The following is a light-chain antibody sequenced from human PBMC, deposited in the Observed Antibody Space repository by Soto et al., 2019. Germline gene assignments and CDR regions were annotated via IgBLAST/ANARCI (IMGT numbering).Light chain of an antibody. V-gene: IGKV3-20*01. CDR2: ATS. Sequence: ENVLTQSPGTLSLSPGERATLSCRASQNVDSRYLAWYQQKPGQAPSLLVYATSSRAAGIPDRFSGSGSRTDFTLTISRLEPEDSAVYYCQQYDSSHLTFGGGTKVEIK. CDR1: QNVDSRY. CDR3: QQYDSSHLT. J-gene: IGKJ4*01.